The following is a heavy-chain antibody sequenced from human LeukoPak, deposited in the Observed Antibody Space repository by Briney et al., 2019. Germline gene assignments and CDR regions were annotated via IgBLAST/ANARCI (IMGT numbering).Heavy chain of an antibody. CDR1: GGSITRGGDY. V-gene: IGHV4-31*03. CDR2: IYYSGSA. D-gene: IGHD3-10*01. Sequence: SETLSLTCSVSGGSITRGGDYWSWIRQHPGKGLEWIGYIYYSGSAYYNPSLKSRVIISVDTSKNQFSLRLSSVTAADTAVYYCARDLGGLRNWGQGTLVTVSS. CDR3: ARDLGGLRN. J-gene: IGHJ4*02.